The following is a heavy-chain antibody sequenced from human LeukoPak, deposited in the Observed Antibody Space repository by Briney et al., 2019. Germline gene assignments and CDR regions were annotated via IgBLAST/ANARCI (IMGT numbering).Heavy chain of an antibody. Sequence: SVKVSCKASGGTFSSYAISWVRQAPGQGLEWMGGIIPIFGTANYAQKFQGRVTITADESTSTAYMELSSLRSEDTAVYYCASRIGDPDAFDIWGQRTMVTVSS. CDR3: ASRIGDPDAFDI. CDR1: GGTFSSYA. J-gene: IGHJ3*02. CDR2: IIPIFGTA. D-gene: IGHD2/OR15-2a*01. V-gene: IGHV1-69*13.